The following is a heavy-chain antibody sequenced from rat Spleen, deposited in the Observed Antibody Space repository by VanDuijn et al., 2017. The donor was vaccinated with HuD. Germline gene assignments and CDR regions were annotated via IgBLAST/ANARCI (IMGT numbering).Heavy chain of an antibody. J-gene: IGHJ2*01. CDR1: GFTFTNYD. V-gene: IGHV5-7*01. CDR3: TRGYYFDY. Sequence: EVQVVESGGGIVQPGRSMKPSCAASGFTFTNYDMVWVRQAPTKGLKWVASISYDGSTPYYRDSVKGRFTISRDNAKSTLYLQMDSLRSEDTATYYCTRGYYFDYWGQGVMVTVSS. CDR2: ISYDGSTP.